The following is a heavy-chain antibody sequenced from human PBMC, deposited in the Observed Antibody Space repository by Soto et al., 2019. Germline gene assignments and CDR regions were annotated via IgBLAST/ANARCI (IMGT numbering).Heavy chain of an antibody. V-gene: IGHV4-59*01. D-gene: IGHD7-27*01. J-gene: IGHJ4*02. CDR3: ARRWGTYFDF. CDR1: GGSISSYY. Sequence: SETLSLTCTVSGGSISSYYWSWIRQPPGKGLEWIGYIYYSGSTDYDPSLKSRVTISVDTSKNQFSLKLSSVTAADTAVYYCARRWGTYFDFWGQGTLVTVS. CDR2: IYYSGST.